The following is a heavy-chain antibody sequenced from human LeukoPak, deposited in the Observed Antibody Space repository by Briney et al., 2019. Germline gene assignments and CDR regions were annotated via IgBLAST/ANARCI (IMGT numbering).Heavy chain of an antibody. CDR3: AREKYSSSWPDAFDI. V-gene: IGHV3-66*01. CDR2: IYSGGST. Sequence: GGSLRLSCAASGFTVSSNYMSWVRQAAGKGLEWVSVIYSGGSTYYADSVKGRFTISRDNSKNTLYLQMNSLRAEDTAVYYCAREKYSSSWPDAFDIWGQGTMVTVSS. J-gene: IGHJ3*02. D-gene: IGHD6-13*01. CDR1: GFTVSSNY.